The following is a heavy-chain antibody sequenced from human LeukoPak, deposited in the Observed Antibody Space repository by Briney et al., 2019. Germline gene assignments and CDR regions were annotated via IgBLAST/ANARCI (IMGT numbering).Heavy chain of an antibody. J-gene: IGHJ4*02. CDR2: MYKSGSI. CDR3: ARAGPPEYSSGEFDY. D-gene: IGHD6-19*01. V-gene: IGHV4-39*07. Sequence: SETLSLTCTVSGGSISSSNYYWGWIRQPPGKGLEWIGNMYKSGSIYYNPSLKSRVTISVDTSKNQFSLKLSSVTAADTAVYYCARAGPPEYSSGEFDYWGREPWSPSPQ. CDR1: GGSISSSNYY.